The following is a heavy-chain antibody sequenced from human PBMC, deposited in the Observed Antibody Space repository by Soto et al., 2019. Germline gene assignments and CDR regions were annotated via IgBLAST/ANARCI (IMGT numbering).Heavy chain of an antibody. CDR3: ARDAAYNDFWGGVMELYSYNMDV. Sequence: QVQLVQSEAEVKKPGASLKVSCRASGYNFANYGISWVRQAPGQGLEWMGWISASNGDTKYAQKVQGRVTMTADTSTSTAYMEMWSLSYGGTALYYCARDAAYNDFWGGVMELYSYNMDVWGQGTTVTV. CDR1: GYNFANYG. J-gene: IGHJ6*02. V-gene: IGHV1-18*01. CDR2: ISASNGDT. D-gene: IGHD3-3*01.